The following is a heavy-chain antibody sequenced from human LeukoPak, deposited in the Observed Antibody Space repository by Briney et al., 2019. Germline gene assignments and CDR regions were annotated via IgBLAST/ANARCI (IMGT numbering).Heavy chain of an antibody. CDR1: GFTVSSNY. CDR2: IYSGGST. J-gene: IGHJ4*02. V-gene: IGHV3-53*01. CDR3: ARRYGSGWYDY. Sequence: GESLRLSCAASGFTVSSNYMSWVRQAPGKGLEWVSFIYSGGSTHSADSVKGRFTISRDNSKNTLYLQMNSLRAEDTAVYYCARRYGSGWYDYWGQGTLVTVSS. D-gene: IGHD6-19*01.